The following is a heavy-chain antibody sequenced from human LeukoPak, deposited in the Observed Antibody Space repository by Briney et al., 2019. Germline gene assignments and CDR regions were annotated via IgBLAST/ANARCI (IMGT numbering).Heavy chain of an antibody. Sequence: SQTLSLNCTVSGGSISSGGYYWSWIRQHPGKGLEWIGYIYYSGSTYYNPSLKSRVTISVDTSKNQFSLKLSSVTAADTAVYYCARGLGSGRKYYYYGMDVWGKGTTVTVSS. D-gene: IGHD3-10*01. CDR1: GGSISSGGYY. V-gene: IGHV4-31*03. CDR2: IYYSGST. CDR3: ARGLGSGRKYYYYGMDV. J-gene: IGHJ6*04.